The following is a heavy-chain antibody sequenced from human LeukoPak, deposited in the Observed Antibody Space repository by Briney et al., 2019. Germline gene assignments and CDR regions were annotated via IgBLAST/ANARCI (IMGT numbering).Heavy chain of an antibody. J-gene: IGHJ4*02. CDR2: IKQDGSEK. CDR1: GFMFSSYW. CDR3: ATSRSFDY. Sequence: GGSLRLSCAASGFMFSSYWMSWVRQAPEKGLEWVANIKQDGSEKYYVDSVKSRFTISRDNAKSSLFLQMNSLRAEDTAVYYCATSRSFDYWGQGTLVTVSS. V-gene: IGHV3-7*03.